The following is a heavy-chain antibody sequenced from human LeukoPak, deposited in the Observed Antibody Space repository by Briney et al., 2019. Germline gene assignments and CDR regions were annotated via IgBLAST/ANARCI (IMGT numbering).Heavy chain of an antibody. V-gene: IGHV3-48*04. CDR3: ARDRDSSGWYYFDY. CDR1: GFTFSSYS. Sequence: GGSLSLSCAASGFTFSSYSMNWVRQAPGKGLEWVSYISSSSSTIYYADSVKGRFTISRDNAKNSLYLQMNSLRAEDTAVYYCARDRDSSGWYYFDYWGQGTLVTVSS. J-gene: IGHJ4*02. CDR2: ISSSSSTI. D-gene: IGHD6-19*01.